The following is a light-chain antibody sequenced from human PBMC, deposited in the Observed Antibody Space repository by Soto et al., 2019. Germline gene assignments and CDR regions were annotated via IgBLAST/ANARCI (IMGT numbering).Light chain of an antibody. V-gene: IGKV3-11*01. CDR2: DAS. CDR1: QSVNKY. Sequence: EIVLTQSPATLSLSPGERATLSCRASQSVNKYLAWYQQKPGQAPRLLIYDASNRATGIPARFSGSGSGTDFTLTISSLEPEDFAVYYCHQRSHWLTFGGGTKVEIK. J-gene: IGKJ4*01. CDR3: HQRSHWLT.